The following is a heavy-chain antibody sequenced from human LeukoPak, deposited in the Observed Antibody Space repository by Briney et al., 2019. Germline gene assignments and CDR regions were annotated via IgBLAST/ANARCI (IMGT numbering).Heavy chain of an antibody. Sequence: TSETLSLTCTVSGGSISSGDYYWSWIRQPPGKGLEWIGYIYYSGSTYYNPSLKSRVTISVDTSKNQFSLKLSSVTAADTAVYYCARDPGPLPPSYYYGSGSYPVLWGQGTMVTVSS. D-gene: IGHD3-10*01. CDR2: IYYSGST. CDR1: GGSISSGDYY. J-gene: IGHJ3*01. CDR3: ARDPGPLPPSYYYGSGSYPVL. V-gene: IGHV4-30-4*08.